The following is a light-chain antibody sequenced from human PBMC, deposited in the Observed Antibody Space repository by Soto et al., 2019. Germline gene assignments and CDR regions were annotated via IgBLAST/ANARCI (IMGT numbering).Light chain of an antibody. J-gene: IGKJ1*01. Sequence: IVLTQSPATLSLSPGDRATLTCRASQSVSSYLAWYQQKPGQAPTLLIYVASNRATGIPDRFSGGGSGTDFTLTISRLEPEDFAVYYCQQYDSSPRTFGQGTKVDIK. CDR2: VAS. V-gene: IGKV3-20*01. CDR3: QQYDSSPRT. CDR1: QSVSSY.